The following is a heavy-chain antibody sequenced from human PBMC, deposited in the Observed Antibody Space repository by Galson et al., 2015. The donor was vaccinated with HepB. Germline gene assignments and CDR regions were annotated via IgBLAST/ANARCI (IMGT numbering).Heavy chain of an antibody. V-gene: IGHV1-69*10. Sequence: SVKVSCKASGGTFSSYAISWVRQAPGQGLEWMGGIIPILGIANYAQKFQGRVTITADKSTSTAYMELSSLRSEDTAVYYCARAHNGFASVAYFDYWGQGTLVTVSS. CDR2: IIPILGIA. CDR3: ARAHNGFASVAYFDY. J-gene: IGHJ4*02. CDR1: GGTFSSYA. D-gene: IGHD1-1*01.